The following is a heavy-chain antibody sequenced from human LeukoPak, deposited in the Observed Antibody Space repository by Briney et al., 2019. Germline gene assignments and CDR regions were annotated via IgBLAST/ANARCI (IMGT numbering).Heavy chain of an antibody. J-gene: IGHJ4*02. CDR2: ISSSDSTI. Sequence: GGTLRLSCAASGFIFSNYAMIWVRQAPGKGLEWVSYISSSDSTIYYADSVKGRFTISRDNAKNSLYLQMNSLRAGDTAVYYCARTIEMATISYFDYWGQGTLVTVSS. CDR3: ARTIEMATISYFDY. D-gene: IGHD5-24*01. CDR1: GFIFSNYA. V-gene: IGHV3-48*03.